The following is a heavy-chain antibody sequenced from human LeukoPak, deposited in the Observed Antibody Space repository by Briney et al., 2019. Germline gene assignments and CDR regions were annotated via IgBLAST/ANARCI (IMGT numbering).Heavy chain of an antibody. CDR1: GFTFSGQS. D-gene: IGHD1-26*01. CDR3: ARDGTPADHDY. Sequence: GGPLRLSCAASGFTFSGQSMNWVRQAPGKGLEWVSSISSGSTYIYYADSLKGRFTISRDNAKNSLYLQMNSLRAEDTAVYYCARDGTPADHDYWGQGTLVTVSS. CDR2: ISSGSTYI. V-gene: IGHV3-21*01. J-gene: IGHJ4*02.